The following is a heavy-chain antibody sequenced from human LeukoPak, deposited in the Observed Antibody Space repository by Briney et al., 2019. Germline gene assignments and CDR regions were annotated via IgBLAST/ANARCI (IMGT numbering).Heavy chain of an antibody. CDR2: IYTSGST. Sequence: SETLYLTCTVSGGSISSGSYYWSWIRQPAGKGLEWIGRIYTSGSTNYNPSLKSRVTISVDTSKNQFSLKLSSVTAADTAVYYCARSDYYDSSGYYLWGQGTLVTVS. CDR1: GGSISSGSYY. V-gene: IGHV4-61*02. CDR3: ARSDYYDSSGYYL. D-gene: IGHD3-22*01. J-gene: IGHJ4*02.